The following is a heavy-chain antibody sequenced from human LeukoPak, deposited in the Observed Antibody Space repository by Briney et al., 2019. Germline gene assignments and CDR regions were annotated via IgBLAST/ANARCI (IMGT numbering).Heavy chain of an antibody. CDR3: ARDQKTYYDFWSGYYSWFDP. J-gene: IGHJ5*02. CDR2: ISAYNGNT. Sequence: ASVEVSCKASGYTFTSYGISWVRQAPGQGLEWMGWISAYNGNTNYAQKLQGRVTMTTDTSTSTAYMELRSLRSDDTAVYYCARDQKTYYDFWSGYYSWFDPWGQGTLVTVSS. V-gene: IGHV1-18*01. CDR1: GYTFTSYG. D-gene: IGHD3-3*01.